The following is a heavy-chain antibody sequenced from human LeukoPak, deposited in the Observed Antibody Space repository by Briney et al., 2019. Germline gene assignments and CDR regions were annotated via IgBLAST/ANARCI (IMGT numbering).Heavy chain of an antibody. CDR3: APRGDIEHSYVYGKWFDP. CDR1: GGSFSAYY. V-gene: IGHV4-34*01. CDR2: INHSGSS. D-gene: IGHD5-18*01. Sequence: SETLSLTCAVYGGSFSAYYWTWIRQPPGKGLEWIGEINHSGSSNYNSSLRGRVTISVDTSYKQFSLRLSSVTAADTAVYYCAPRGDIEHSYVYGKWFDPWGQGTRATVSS. J-gene: IGHJ5*02.